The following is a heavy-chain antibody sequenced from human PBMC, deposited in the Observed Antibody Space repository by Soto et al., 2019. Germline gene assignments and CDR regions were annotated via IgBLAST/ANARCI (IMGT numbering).Heavy chain of an antibody. D-gene: IGHD3-3*01. V-gene: IGHV4-59*01. CDR2: IYYSGST. CDR1: GGSISSYY. CDR3: ARGGYYDFWSGYEIPINYYYYMDV. Sequence: SETLSLTCTVSGGSISSYYWSWIRQPPGKGLEWIGYIYYSGSTNYNPSLKSRVTISVDKSKNQFSLKLSSVTAADTAVYYCARGGYYDFWSGYEIPINYYYYMDVWGKGTTVTVSS. J-gene: IGHJ6*03.